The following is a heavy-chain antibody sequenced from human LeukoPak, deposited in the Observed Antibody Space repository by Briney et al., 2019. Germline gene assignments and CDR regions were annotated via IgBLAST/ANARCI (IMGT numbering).Heavy chain of an antibody. CDR1: GFTFSDYY. J-gene: IGHJ6*03. Sequence: PGGSLRLSCAASGFTFSDYYMSWIRKAPGKGLEWVSHISSSGSTIYYADSVKGRFTISRDNAKNSLYLQMNSLRAEDTAVYYCARWAQPYHYYYMDVWGKGTTVTISS. CDR2: ISSSGSTI. V-gene: IGHV3-11*04. CDR3: ARWAQPYHYYYMDV.